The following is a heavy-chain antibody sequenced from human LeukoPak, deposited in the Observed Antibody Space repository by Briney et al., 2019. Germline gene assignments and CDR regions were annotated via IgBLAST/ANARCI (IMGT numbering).Heavy chain of an antibody. Sequence: GGSLRLSCAASGFTFSNAWMNWVRQAPGKGLEWGSYISGSSSTIYYADSVKGRFTISRDNGKNTLYLQMNSLRAEDTAVYYCARGSTYYDSSGQVPFDYWGQGTLVTVSS. J-gene: IGHJ4*02. CDR3: ARGSTYYDSSGQVPFDY. D-gene: IGHD3-22*01. CDR1: GFTFSNAW. CDR2: ISGSSSTI. V-gene: IGHV3-48*01.